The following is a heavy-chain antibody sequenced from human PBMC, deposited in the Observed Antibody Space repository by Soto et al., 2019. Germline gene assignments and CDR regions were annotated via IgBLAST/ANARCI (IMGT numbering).Heavy chain of an antibody. CDR3: AKYSDPYPVYNGLHL. D-gene: IGHD1-26*01. J-gene: IGHJ6*02. Sequence: QVQLVQSGAEVKKPGASVRVSCKASGYSFTTYGVTWVRQAPGQGLEWMGWISTYNGDTRVAQQHQGRVTLTTDTSTNAAHMELRSLRSDDTAIYYCAKYSDPYPVYNGLHLWGQGTTVIVSS. V-gene: IGHV1-18*01. CDR2: ISTYNGDT. CDR1: GYSFTTYG.